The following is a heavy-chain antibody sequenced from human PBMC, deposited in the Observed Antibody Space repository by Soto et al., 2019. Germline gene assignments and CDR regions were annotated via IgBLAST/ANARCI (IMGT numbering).Heavy chain of an antibody. CDR1: ECTVFVCY. CDR3: ARDRIGGYDH. V-gene: IGHV3-53*01. Sequence: PGGSLRLCCAASECTVFVCYMIWFRKSPGKGLEWFSVIYSDGSTYYADSVKGRFIISRDTSKNTLYLQMNSLRAEDTAVYYCARDRIGGYDHWGQGT. D-gene: IGHD5-12*01. CDR2: IYSDGST. J-gene: IGHJ4*02.